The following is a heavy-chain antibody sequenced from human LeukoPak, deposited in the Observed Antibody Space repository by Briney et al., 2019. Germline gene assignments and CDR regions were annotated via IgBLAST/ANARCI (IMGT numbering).Heavy chain of an antibody. V-gene: IGHV3-7*01. Sequence: GGSLRLSCAASGFTFSSYWMSWVRQAPGKGLEWVANIKQDGSEKYYVDSVKGRFTISRDNAKNSLYLQMNSLGAEDTAVYYCARDRNYYDSSGSGAFDIWGQGTMVTVSS. D-gene: IGHD3-22*01. J-gene: IGHJ3*02. CDR3: ARDRNYYDSSGSGAFDI. CDR2: IKQDGSEK. CDR1: GFTFSSYW.